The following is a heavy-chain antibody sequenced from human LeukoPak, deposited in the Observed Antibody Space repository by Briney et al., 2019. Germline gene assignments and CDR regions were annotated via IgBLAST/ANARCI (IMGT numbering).Heavy chain of an antibody. Sequence: SETLSLTCTVSGGSISSYYWSWIRQPPGKGLEWIGYIYYSGSTNYNPSLKSRVTISVDTSKNQFSLKLSSVTAADTAVYYCAGAPAASPTWFDPWGQGTLVTVSS. CDR3: AGAPAASPTWFDP. V-gene: IGHV4-59*01. J-gene: IGHJ5*02. CDR1: GGSISSYY. D-gene: IGHD2-2*01. CDR2: IYYSGST.